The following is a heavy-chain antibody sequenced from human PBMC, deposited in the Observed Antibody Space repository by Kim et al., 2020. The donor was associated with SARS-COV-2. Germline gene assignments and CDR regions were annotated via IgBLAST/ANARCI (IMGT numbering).Heavy chain of an antibody. V-gene: IGHV4-30-4*01. J-gene: IGHJ5*02. D-gene: IGHD3-3*01. CDR3: ARLERSNWFDP. CDR1: GGSISSGDHY. Sequence: SETLSLTCTVSGGSISSGDHYWNWIRQSPGKGLEWIGYIYYSGSTSYKPSLKSRVTISVDTSKNQFSLKLNSVTAADTAVYYCARLERSNWFDPWGQGTLVTVSS. CDR2: IYYSGST.